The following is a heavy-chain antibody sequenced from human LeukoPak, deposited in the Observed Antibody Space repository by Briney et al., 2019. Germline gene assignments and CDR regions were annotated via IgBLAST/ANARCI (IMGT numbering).Heavy chain of an antibody. CDR3: AKRGESLVRAFEY. Sequence: PETLSLTCTVSGGSTSSYYWSSILQPPGKELEGIGYIYTSESTNYNRSLKSRVTISVDTSKNQFSLKLSSVTAADTAVYYCAKRGESLVRAFEYWGQGALVTVSS. J-gene: IGHJ4*02. D-gene: IGHD3-10*01. V-gene: IGHV4-4*09. CDR1: GGSTSSYY. CDR2: IYTSEST.